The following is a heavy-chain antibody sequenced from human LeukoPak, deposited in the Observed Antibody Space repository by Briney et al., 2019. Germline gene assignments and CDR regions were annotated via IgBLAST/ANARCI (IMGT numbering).Heavy chain of an antibody. CDR1: GYTFTSYD. Sequence: ASVKVSCKASGYTFTSYDVNWVRQATAQGLEWMGWMNPNSGNTGYAQKFQGRVTMTRNTSISTAYMELSSLRSEDAAVYYCASRPMVRGVATAVDYWGQGTLVTVGS. CDR3: ASRPMVRGVATAVDY. V-gene: IGHV1-8*01. CDR2: MNPNSGNT. J-gene: IGHJ4*02. D-gene: IGHD3-10*01.